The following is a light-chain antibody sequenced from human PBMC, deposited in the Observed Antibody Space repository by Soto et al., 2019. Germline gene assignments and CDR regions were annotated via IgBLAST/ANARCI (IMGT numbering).Light chain of an antibody. V-gene: IGLV2-8*01. CDR1: KNDIGVYDF. CDR3: KSYAGSNNYV. Sequence: QSTRTQPPSASGSPGQSVTISCTGTKNDIGVYDFVSWYQHHPGKAPRLIIYEVVQRPSGVPDRFSGSKSGNTASLTVSGLQAADEADYFCKSYAGSNNYVFGSGTKVTVL. J-gene: IGLJ1*01. CDR2: EVV.